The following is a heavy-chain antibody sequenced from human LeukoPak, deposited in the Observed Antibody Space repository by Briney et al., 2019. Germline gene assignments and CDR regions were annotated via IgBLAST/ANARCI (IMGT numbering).Heavy chain of an antibody. J-gene: IGHJ4*02. CDR2: ISSSSSYI. CDR3: ARDRENYYDSSGYLDY. D-gene: IGHD3-22*01. CDR1: GFTFSSYS. Sequence: SGGSLRLSCAASGFTFSSYSMNWVRQAPGKGLEWVSSISSSSSYIYYADSVKGRFTISRDNAKNSLYLQMNSLRAEDTAVYYCARDRENYYDSSGYLDYWGQGTLVTVSS. V-gene: IGHV3-21*01.